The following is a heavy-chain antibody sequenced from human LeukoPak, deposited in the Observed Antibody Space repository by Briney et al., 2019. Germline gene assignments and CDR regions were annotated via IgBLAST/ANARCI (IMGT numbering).Heavy chain of an antibody. D-gene: IGHD2-21*01. J-gene: IGHJ5*02. V-gene: IGHV1-69*13. Sequence: SVKVSCKASGGTFSSYAISWVRQAPGQGLEWMGGIIPIFGTANYAQKFQGRVTITADESTSTAYMELSSLRSEDTAVYYCARQTHCGGDCYSHGCDPWGQGTLVSVCS. CDR3: ARQTHCGGDCYSHGCDP. CDR2: IIPIFGTA. CDR1: GGTFSSYA.